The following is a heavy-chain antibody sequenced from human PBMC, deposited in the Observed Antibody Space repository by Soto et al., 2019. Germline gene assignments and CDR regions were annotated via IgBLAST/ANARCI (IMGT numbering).Heavy chain of an antibody. CDR3: AIKPPGAIQGWAYGMDV. CDR2: TFSGGTT. V-gene: IGHV3-53*02. J-gene: IGHJ6*02. CDR1: GFTVTSNY. D-gene: IGHD2-2*01. Sequence: EVHLVETGGGLIQPGGSLRLSCAASGFTVTSNYMIWVRQPPGKGLEWVSTTFSGGTTNYADSVKGRFTISRDNSKNTLYLQMNNLRVEATAVYYCAIKPPGAIQGWAYGMDVWGQGTTVSVSS.